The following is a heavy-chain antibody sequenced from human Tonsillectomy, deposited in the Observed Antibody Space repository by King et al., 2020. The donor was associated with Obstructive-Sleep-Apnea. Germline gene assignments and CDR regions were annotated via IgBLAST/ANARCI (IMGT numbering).Heavy chain of an antibody. CDR2: IGTAGDT. CDR1: GFTFSSYD. Sequence: VQLVESGGGLVQPGGSLRLSCAASGFTFSSYDMHWVRQATGKGLEWVSAIGTAGDTYYPGSVKGRFTISRENARNSLYLQLHSLRAGDTGVYYCARARSRGQWLLTKKKLYYFDYWGQGTLVTVSS. V-gene: IGHV3-13*01. J-gene: IGHJ4*02. D-gene: IGHD3-22*01. CDR3: ARARSRGQWLLTKKKLYYFDY.